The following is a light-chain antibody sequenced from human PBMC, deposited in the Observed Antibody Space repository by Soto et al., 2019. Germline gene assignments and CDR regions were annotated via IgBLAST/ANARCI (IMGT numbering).Light chain of an antibody. J-gene: IGKJ4*01. CDR1: QSVSSNY. CDR3: QQYQSLT. CDR2: GAS. V-gene: IGKV3-20*01. Sequence: EIVLTQSPGTLSLSPWERASLSCRASQSVSSNYLAWFQQKPGQAPRLLISGASNRATGIPDRFSGSGSGTDFTLTISRLEPEDFAVYYCQQYQSLTFGGGTKVDIK.